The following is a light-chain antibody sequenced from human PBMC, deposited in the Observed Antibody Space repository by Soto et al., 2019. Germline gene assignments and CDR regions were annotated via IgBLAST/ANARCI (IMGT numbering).Light chain of an antibody. Sequence: QSVLTQPASVSGSPGQSITVSCTGTSSDVGGYNYVSWYQHQPGTAPKLMIYEVSNRPSGVSHRFSGSKSGNTASLTISGLQAEDEADYYCVSYTSISTLSVFGTGTKVTVL. CDR3: VSYTSISTLSV. J-gene: IGLJ1*01. CDR1: SSDVGGYNY. V-gene: IGLV2-14*01. CDR2: EVS.